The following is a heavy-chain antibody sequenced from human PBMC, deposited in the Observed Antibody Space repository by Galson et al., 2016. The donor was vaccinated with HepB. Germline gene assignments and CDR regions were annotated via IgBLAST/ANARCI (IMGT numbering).Heavy chain of an antibody. Sequence: SLRLSCAASGFTFSSYAMSWVRQAPGKGLEWVSAISGSGGSTYYADSVKGRFTISRDNSKNTLYLQMNSLRAEDTAVYYCTKDPIVVVTATFDYWGQGTLVTVSS. CDR1: GFTFSSYA. D-gene: IGHD2-21*02. V-gene: IGHV3-23*01. J-gene: IGHJ4*02. CDR2: ISGSGGST. CDR3: TKDPIVVVTATFDY.